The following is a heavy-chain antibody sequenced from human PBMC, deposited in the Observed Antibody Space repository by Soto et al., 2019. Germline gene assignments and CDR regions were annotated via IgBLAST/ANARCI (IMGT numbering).Heavy chain of an antibody. CDR1: GFTFSSYG. CDR2: IWYDGSNK. D-gene: IGHD3-10*01. Sequence: QVQLVESGGGVVQPGRSLRLSCAASGFTFSSYGMHWVRQAPGKGLEWVAVIWYDGSNKYYADSVKGRFTISRDNSKNTRYLQMNSLRAEDTAVYYCARERSIGSGSYYNFYYYYGMDVWGQGTTVTVSS. J-gene: IGHJ6*02. CDR3: ARERSIGSGSYYNFYYYYGMDV. V-gene: IGHV3-33*01.